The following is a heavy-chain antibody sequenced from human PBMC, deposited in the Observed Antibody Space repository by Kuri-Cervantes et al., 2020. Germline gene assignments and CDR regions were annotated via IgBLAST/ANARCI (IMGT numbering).Heavy chain of an antibody. CDR3: ASSTGSGTFDY. D-gene: IGHD1-26*01. CDR2: IYYSGST. CDR1: GGSINSHY. J-gene: IGHJ4*02. V-gene: IGHV4-59*11. Sequence: SETLSLTCSVSGGSINSHYWSWIRQPPGKGLEWIGYIYYSGSTNYNPSLKSRVTISVDTSKNQFSLKLSSVTAADTAVYYCASSTGSGTFDYWGQGTLVTVSS.